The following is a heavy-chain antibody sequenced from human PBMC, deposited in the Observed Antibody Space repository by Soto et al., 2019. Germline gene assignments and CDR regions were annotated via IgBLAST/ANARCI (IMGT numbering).Heavy chain of an antibody. CDR1: GYTFTSYY. CDR3: ARGAPIEQLVRHIGMDV. V-gene: IGHV1-46*01. CDR2: INPSGGST. J-gene: IGHJ6*02. Sequence: QVQLVQSGAEVKKPGASVKVSCKASGYTFTSYYMHWVRQAPGQGLEWIGIINPSGGSTSYAQKFQGRVTMTRDTSTSTVYMELSSLRSEDTAVHYCARGAPIEQLVRHIGMDVWGQGTTVTVSS. D-gene: IGHD6-6*01.